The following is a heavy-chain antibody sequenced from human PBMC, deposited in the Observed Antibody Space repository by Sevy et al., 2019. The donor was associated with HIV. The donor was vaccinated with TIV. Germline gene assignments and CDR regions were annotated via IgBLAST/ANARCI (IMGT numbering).Heavy chain of an antibody. CDR3: VGHLTNYLYWYFDL. D-gene: IGHD2-8*01. CDR1: GGSISGSTNY. J-gene: IGHJ2*01. V-gene: IGHV4-39*01. Sequence: SETLSLTCTVSGGSISGSTNYWGWIRQSPGKGLEWIGSLYYGGSTYLNPSLKSRVTTSVDTSKNQFSLKLNSLTAADTAVYYCVGHLTNYLYWYFDLWGRGALVTVSS. CDR2: LYYGGST.